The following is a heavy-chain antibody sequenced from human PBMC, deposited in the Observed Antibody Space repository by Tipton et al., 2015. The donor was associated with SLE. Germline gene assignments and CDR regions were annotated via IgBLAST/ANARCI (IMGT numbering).Heavy chain of an antibody. CDR1: GGSISSGSYY. CDR3: ARHGGSCSGGSCYRKVFFRWFDP. J-gene: IGHJ5*02. CDR2: IYTSGST. Sequence: TLSLTCTVSGGSISSGSYYWSWIRQPAGKGLEWIGHIYTSGSTNYNPSLKSRVTISVDTSKNQFSLKLSSVTAADTAVYYCARHGGSCSGGSCYRKVFFRWFDPWGQGTLVTVSS. V-gene: IGHV4-61*09. D-gene: IGHD2-15*01.